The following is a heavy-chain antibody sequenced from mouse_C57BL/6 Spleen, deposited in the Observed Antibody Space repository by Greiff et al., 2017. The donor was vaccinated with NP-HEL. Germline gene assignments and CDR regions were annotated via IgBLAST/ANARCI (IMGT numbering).Heavy chain of an antibody. D-gene: IGHD2-4*01. V-gene: IGHV8-8*01. CDR2: IWWDDDK. Sequence: QVTLKESGPGILQPSQTLSLTCSFSGFSLSTFGMGVGWIRQPSGKGLEWLAHIWWDDDKYYNPALKSRLSISQNTYNNQVFLKFANVDTADTATYYCARINYDYLGFDYWGQGTTLTVSS. CDR3: ARINYDYLGFDY. J-gene: IGHJ2*01. CDR1: GFSLSTFGMG.